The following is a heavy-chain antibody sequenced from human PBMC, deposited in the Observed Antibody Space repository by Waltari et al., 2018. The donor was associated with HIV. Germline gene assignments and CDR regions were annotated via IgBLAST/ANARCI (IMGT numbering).Heavy chain of an antibody. Sequence: QMQLVQSGPEVKKPGTSVKVSCKASGFTFTSSAVQWVRQARGQRLERIGWIVVGSGNANYAQKFQERVTITRDMSTSTAYMELSSLRSEDTAVYYCAAPSDPTVTRGIFDYWGQGTLVTVSS. D-gene: IGHD4-4*01. V-gene: IGHV1-58*01. J-gene: IGHJ4*02. CDR3: AAPSDPTVTRGIFDY. CDR2: IVVGSGNA. CDR1: GFTFTSSA.